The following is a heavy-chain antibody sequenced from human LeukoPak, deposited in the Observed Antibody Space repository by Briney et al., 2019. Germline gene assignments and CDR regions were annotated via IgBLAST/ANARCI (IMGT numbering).Heavy chain of an antibody. CDR3: ARYKGSYDSDF. Sequence: GGSLRLSCAASGFTFSSYTMNWLRQAPGKGLEWVSSISSSSSYIYYADSVKGRFTISRDNAKNSLYLQMNSLRAEDTAVYYCARYKGSYDSDFWGQGTLVTVSS. J-gene: IGHJ4*02. CDR1: GFTFSSYT. D-gene: IGHD5-18*01. V-gene: IGHV3-21*01. CDR2: ISSSSSYI.